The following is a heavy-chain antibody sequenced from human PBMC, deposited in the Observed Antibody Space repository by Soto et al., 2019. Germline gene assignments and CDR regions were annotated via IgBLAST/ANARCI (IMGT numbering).Heavy chain of an antibody. CDR2: IYYSGST. Sequence: SETLSLTCTVSGGSISSYYWSWIRQPPGKGLEWIGYIYYSGSTNYNPSLKSRVTISVDTSKNQFSLKLSSVTAADTAVYYCARDSYYDFLTGYPQGWFDPWGQGTLVTVSS. CDR1: GGSISSYY. D-gene: IGHD3-9*01. V-gene: IGHV4-59*01. J-gene: IGHJ5*02. CDR3: ARDSYYDFLTGYPQGWFDP.